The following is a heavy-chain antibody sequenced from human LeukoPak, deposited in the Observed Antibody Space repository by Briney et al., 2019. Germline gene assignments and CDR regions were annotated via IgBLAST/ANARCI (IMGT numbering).Heavy chain of an antibody. Sequence: GGSLRLSCTASGFTFGDYAMSWVRQAPGKGLEWVGFIRSKAYGGTTEYAASVKGRFTISRDDSKGTAYLQMNSLKTEDTAVYYCTRGRPTPTGGFDYWGQGTLVTVSS. CDR1: GFTFGDYA. CDR2: IRSKAYGGTT. V-gene: IGHV3-49*04. D-gene: IGHD1-14*01. CDR3: TRGRPTPTGGFDY. J-gene: IGHJ4*02.